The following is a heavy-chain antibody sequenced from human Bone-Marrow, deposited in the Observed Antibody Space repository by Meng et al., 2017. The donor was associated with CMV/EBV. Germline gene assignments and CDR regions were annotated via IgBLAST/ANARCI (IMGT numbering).Heavy chain of an antibody. CDR3: ARLNIIVVPPAAFDI. Sequence: ASVKVSCKASGYTFTGYYIHWVRQAPGQGLEWMGWINPYSGGTNYPQKFQGRVTMTRDTSISTAYMDLSRLRSDDTAVYYCARLNIIVVPPAAFDIWGQGTMVTVSS. J-gene: IGHJ3*02. V-gene: IGHV1-2*02. CDR2: INPYSGGT. CDR1: GYTFTGYY. D-gene: IGHD2-2*01.